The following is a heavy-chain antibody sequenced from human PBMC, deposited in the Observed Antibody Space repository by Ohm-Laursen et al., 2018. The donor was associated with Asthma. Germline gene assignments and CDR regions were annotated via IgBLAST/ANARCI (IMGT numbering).Heavy chain of an antibody. CDR2: ISTASSFI. D-gene: IGHD6-19*01. V-gene: IGHV3-21*01. CDR3: AKHFYSGYSSGWYHYYFDY. Sequence: SLRLSCAASGYTFSRYSIHWVRQIPGKGLEWVASISTASSFIYYADSVRGRFTTSRDNARNSVYLQMNSLRAEDTAVYYCAKHFYSGYSSGWYHYYFDYWGQGTLVTVSS. J-gene: IGHJ4*02. CDR1: GYTFSRYS.